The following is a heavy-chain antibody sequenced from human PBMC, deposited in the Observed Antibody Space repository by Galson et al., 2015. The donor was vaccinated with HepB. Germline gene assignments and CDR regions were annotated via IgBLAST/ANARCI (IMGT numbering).Heavy chain of an antibody. CDR1: GFTFSRSW. CDR3: ARGPYYGSASYSAYGMDV. D-gene: IGHD3-10*01. V-gene: IGHV3-7*03. CDR2: INQNGREK. J-gene: IGHJ6*02. Sequence: SLRLSCAASGFTFSRSWMSWVRQAPGKGLEWVANINQNGREKYYADSVQGRFTISRDNAKSSLYLHVYSLRAEDTAVYYCARGPYYGSASYSAYGMDVWGQGTTVTVSS.